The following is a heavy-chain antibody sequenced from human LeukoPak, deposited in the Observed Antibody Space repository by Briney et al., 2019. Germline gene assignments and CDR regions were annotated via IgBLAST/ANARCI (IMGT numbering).Heavy chain of an antibody. Sequence: GRSLRLSCAASGFTFSSYGMHWVRQAPGKGLEWVAAISYDGSNKYYADSVKGRFTISRDNSKNTLYLQMNSLRAEDTAVYYCAKEGDLDYDSSGYYLDYWGQGTLVTVSS. CDR3: AKEGDLDYDSSGYYLDY. V-gene: IGHV3-30*18. CDR2: ISYDGSNK. CDR1: GFTFSSYG. D-gene: IGHD3-22*01. J-gene: IGHJ4*02.